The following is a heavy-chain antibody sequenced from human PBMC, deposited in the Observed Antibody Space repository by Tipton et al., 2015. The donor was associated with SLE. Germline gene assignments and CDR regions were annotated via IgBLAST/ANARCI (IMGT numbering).Heavy chain of an antibody. CDR3: ARVPAFYYYYMDV. V-gene: IGHV4-59*01. CDR2: IYHSGIT. J-gene: IGHJ6*03. CDR1: GGSINNYY. Sequence: GLVKPSETLSLTCTVSGGSINNYYWSWIRQPPGKGLEWIGYIYHSGITHYNPSLKSRVSISVDKSKNQFSLKLSSVTAADTAVYYCARVPAFYYYYMDVWGKGTTVTVSS. D-gene: IGHD2-2*01.